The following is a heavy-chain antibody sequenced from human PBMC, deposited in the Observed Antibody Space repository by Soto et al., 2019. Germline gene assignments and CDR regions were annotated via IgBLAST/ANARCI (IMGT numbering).Heavy chain of an antibody. D-gene: IGHD1-1*01. J-gene: IGHJ4*02. Sequence: QVQLVESGGGVVQHGRSLRLSCAASGFTFSSYAMHWVRQAPGKGLEWVAVISYDGSNKYYADSVKGRFTISRDNSKNTLYLQMNSLRAEDTAVYYCASSRGTTGTFAYWGQGTLVTVSS. V-gene: IGHV3-30-3*01. CDR3: ASSRGTTGTFAY. CDR2: ISYDGSNK. CDR1: GFTFSSYA.